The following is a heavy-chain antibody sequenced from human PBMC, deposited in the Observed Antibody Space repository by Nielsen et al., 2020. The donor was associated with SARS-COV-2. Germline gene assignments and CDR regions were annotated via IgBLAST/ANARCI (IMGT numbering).Heavy chain of an antibody. V-gene: IGHV3-9*01. CDR1: GFTFDDYA. Sequence: GGSLRLSCAASGFTFDDYAMHWVRQAPGKGLEWVSGISWNSGSIGCADSVKGRFTISRDNAKNSLYLQMNSLRAEDTALYYCAKDDGPTYYYDSSGLRGWGQVTLVTVSS. D-gene: IGHD3-22*01. CDR2: ISWNSGSI. CDR3: AKDDGPTYYYDSSGLRG. J-gene: IGHJ4*02.